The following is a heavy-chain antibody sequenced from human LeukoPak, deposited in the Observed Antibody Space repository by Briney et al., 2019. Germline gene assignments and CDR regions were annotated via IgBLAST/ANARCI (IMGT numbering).Heavy chain of an antibody. CDR3: AREWFGEWTF. D-gene: IGHD3-10*01. V-gene: IGHV3-48*01. CDR1: GFTFSSYS. CDR2: ISSTSSAT. Sequence: PGGSLRLSCAASGFTFSSYSMNWVRQAPGKGLEWVSYISSTSSATYYADSVQGRFSISRDNAKNSLYLQMNSLRAEDTAVYYCAREWFGEWTFGGQGTLVTVSS. J-gene: IGHJ4*02.